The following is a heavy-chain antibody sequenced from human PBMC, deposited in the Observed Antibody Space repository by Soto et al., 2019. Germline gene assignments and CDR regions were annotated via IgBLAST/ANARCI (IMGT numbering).Heavy chain of an antibody. CDR2: IIPIFGPT. CDR1: GGTFGSSA. Sequence: QVQLVQSGAEVKRPGSSVKVSCKPSGGTFGSSAISWVRQAPGQGLEWVGGIIPIFGPTKNAQKFQGRVTISADESKSTAYMELSSLTSEDTAVYYCATNTTRYYDMLTGYYSDSWGQGTLVTVSS. J-gene: IGHJ4*02. D-gene: IGHD3-9*01. CDR3: ATNTTRYYDMLTGYYSDS. V-gene: IGHV1-69*01.